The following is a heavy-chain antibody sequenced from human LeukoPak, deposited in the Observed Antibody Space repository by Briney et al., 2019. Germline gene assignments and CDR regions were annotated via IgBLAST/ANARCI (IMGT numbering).Heavy chain of an antibody. Sequence: ASVKVSCKASGYTFTGYYMHWVRQAPGQGLEWMGWINPNSGGTNYAQKFQGRVTMTRDTSISTAYMELSRLRSDDTAVYYCARDRLGYYYDSSGYLFDYWGQGTLVTVSS. J-gene: IGHJ4*02. CDR1: GYTFTGYY. D-gene: IGHD3-22*01. CDR3: ARDRLGYYYDSSGYLFDY. CDR2: INPNSGGT. V-gene: IGHV1-2*02.